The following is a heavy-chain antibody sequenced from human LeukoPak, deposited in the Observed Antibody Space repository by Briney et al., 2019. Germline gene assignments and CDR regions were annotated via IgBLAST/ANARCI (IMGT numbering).Heavy chain of an antibody. CDR2: ISSSSSYI. CDR3: ARARGYSYEFY. CDR1: GFTVSSNY. D-gene: IGHD5-18*01. J-gene: IGHJ4*02. Sequence: GGSLRLSCAASGFTVSSNYMSWVRQAPGKGLEWVSSISSSSSYIYYADSVKGRFTISRDNAKNSLYLQMNSLGAEDTAVYYCARARGYSYEFYWGQGTLVTVSS. V-gene: IGHV3-21*01.